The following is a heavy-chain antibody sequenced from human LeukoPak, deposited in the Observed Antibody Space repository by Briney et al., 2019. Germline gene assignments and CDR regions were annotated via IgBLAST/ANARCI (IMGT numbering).Heavy chain of an antibody. D-gene: IGHD3-3*01. CDR3: ARRDDFWSGRGDAFDI. CDR1: GGSISSYY. Sequence: SETLSLTCTVSGGSISSYYWSWIRQPPGKGLEWIGYIYYSGSTNYNPSLKSRVTISVDTSKNQFSLKLSSVTAADTAVYYCARRDDFWSGRGDAFDIWGQGTMVTVSS. J-gene: IGHJ3*02. V-gene: IGHV4-59*08. CDR2: IYYSGST.